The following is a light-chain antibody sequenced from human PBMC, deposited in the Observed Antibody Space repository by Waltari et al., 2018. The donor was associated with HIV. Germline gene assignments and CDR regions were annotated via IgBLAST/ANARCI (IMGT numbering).Light chain of an antibody. Sequence: QSVLTQPPSASGTPGQRVTISCSGRSSNIGKNPVNWYQQLPGPAPKLLIYSSNQRPSGVPDRFSGSKSGTSASLAISGLQSEDEADYFCAAWDDSLDGHVLFGGGTKLTVL. V-gene: IGLV1-44*01. CDR2: SSN. CDR1: SSNIGKNP. CDR3: AAWDDSLDGHVL. J-gene: IGLJ2*01.